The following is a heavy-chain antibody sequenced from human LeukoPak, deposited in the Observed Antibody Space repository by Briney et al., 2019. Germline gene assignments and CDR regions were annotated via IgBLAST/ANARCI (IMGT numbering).Heavy chain of an antibody. CDR3: ARGHSGTLDY. CDR2: IYYSGST. J-gene: IGHJ4*02. Sequence: SETLSLTCTASGGSISSYYWSWIRQPPGKGLEWIGYIYYSGSTNYNPSLKSRVTISVDTSKNQFSLNLRSLTAADTAVYYCARGHSGTLDYWGQGTLVTVSS. CDR1: GGSISSYY. D-gene: IGHD1-26*01. V-gene: IGHV4-59*01.